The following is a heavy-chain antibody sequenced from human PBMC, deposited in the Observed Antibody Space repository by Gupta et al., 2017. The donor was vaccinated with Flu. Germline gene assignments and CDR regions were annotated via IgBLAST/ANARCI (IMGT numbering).Heavy chain of an antibody. V-gene: IGHV3-53*01. CDR1: GFTVSSKY. CDR3: ASLGGTIFSMFSWDDY. D-gene: IGHD3-3*01. Sequence: GFTVSSKYMNWVRQAPTKGLEWVSVLYSDGSTHYADSVKGRFTISRDNSQNTLYLHMNSLRAEDTAVYFCASLGGTIFSMFSWDDYWGQGTPVTVSS. CDR2: LYSDGST. J-gene: IGHJ4*02.